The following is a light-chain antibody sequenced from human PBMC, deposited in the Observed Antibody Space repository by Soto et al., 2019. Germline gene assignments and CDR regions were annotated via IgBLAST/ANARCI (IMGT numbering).Light chain of an antibody. CDR1: QSLLHSNGNNY. Sequence: DIVVTQFPLSLPVTPGEPASISCNASQSLLHSNGNNYLDWYLQKPGQSPQLLIYLGSNRASGVPDRFSGSGSGTDFTLSVSTVEAGYVGVYYCMQALQAPITFGQGTRLEIK. J-gene: IGKJ5*01. CDR3: MQALQAPIT. V-gene: IGKV2-28*01. CDR2: LGS.